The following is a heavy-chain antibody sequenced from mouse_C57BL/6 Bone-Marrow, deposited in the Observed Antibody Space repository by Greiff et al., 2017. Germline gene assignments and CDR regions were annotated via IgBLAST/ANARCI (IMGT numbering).Heavy chain of an antibody. J-gene: IGHJ3*01. Sequence: QVQLQQSGAELAKPGASVKLSCTASGYTFTSYWMHWVKQRPGPGLEWIGNINPSSGYTKYNQKFKDKATLTADTSSSTAYMQLSSLTYEDSAVYYCAGWGYYGISFAYWGQGTLVTVSA. CDR3: AGWGYYGISFAY. D-gene: IGHD1-1*01. CDR1: GYTFTSYW. CDR2: INPSSGYT. V-gene: IGHV1-7*01.